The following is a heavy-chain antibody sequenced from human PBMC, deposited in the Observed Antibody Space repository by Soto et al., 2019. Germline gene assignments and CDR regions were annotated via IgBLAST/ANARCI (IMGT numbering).Heavy chain of an antibody. Sequence: SETLSLTCTVSGGSISSGGYYWSWIRQHPGKGLEWIGYIYYSGSTHYNPSLKSRVTISVDTSKNQFSLKLSSVTAADTAVYYCARLLGGNDAFDIWGQGTMVTVSS. J-gene: IGHJ3*02. D-gene: IGHD1-1*01. CDR1: GGSISSGGYY. CDR2: IYYSGST. V-gene: IGHV4-31*03. CDR3: ARLLGGNDAFDI.